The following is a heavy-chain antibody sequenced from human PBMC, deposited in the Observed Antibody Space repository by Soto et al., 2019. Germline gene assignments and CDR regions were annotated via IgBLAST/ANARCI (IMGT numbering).Heavy chain of an antibody. Sequence: SVKVPCKASGGSFSNFGISWVRQAPGQGLEWMGGIVPVFGRPNYAQRFRGRLTITADESTSTGYMELISLRSDDTAVYYCAREGSGYNFWGQGTQVTVSS. V-gene: IGHV1-69*13. D-gene: IGHD5-12*01. CDR3: AREGSGYNF. CDR1: GGSFSNFG. J-gene: IGHJ4*02. CDR2: IVPVFGRP.